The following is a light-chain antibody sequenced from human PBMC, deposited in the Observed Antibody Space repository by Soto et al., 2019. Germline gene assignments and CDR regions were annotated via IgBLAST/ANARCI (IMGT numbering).Light chain of an antibody. CDR3: QTWGAGTVV. Sequence: QALVTQSPSASASLGASVKLTCTLSSGHSTYAIAWHQQQPEKGPRYLMKLDSDGSHNKGDGIPDRFSGSSSGAERYLTISSLQSEDEADYYCQTWGAGTVVFGGGTKLTVL. CDR2: LDSDGSH. V-gene: IGLV4-69*01. CDR1: SGHSTYA. J-gene: IGLJ3*02.